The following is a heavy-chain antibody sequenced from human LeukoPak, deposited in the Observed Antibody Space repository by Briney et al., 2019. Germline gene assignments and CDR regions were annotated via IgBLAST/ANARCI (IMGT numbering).Heavy chain of an antibody. CDR1: GYTFTSYY. D-gene: IGHD2-2*01. J-gene: IGHJ5*02. Sequence: ASVKVSRKASGYTFTSYYMHWVRQAPRQGLEWMGIISPIGGSTSYAQKFQGRVTMTRDMSTSTVYVELSSLRSEDTAVYYCARDGFVGGYCSSTSCRVFDPWGQGTLVTVSS. V-gene: IGHV1-46*01. CDR2: ISPIGGST. CDR3: ARDGFVGGYCSSTSCRVFDP.